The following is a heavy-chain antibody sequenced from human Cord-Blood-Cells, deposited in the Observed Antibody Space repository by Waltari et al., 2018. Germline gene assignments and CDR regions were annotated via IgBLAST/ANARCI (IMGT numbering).Heavy chain of an antibody. V-gene: IGHV1-2*04. Sequence: QVQLVQSGAEVKKPGASVKVSCKASGYTFTGYYMHWVRQAPGQGLEWMGWINPNSGGTNYAQKFQGWVTMTRDTSISTAYMELSRLRSDDTAVYYCARDKVDIVVVPAATAPPRIYYYYGMDVWGQGTTVTVSS. J-gene: IGHJ6*02. D-gene: IGHD2-2*03. CDR1: GYTFTGYY. CDR3: ARDKVDIVVVPAATAPPRIYYYYGMDV. CDR2: INPNSGGT.